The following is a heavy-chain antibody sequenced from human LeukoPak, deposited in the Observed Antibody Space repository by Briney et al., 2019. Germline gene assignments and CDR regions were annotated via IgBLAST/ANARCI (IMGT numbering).Heavy chain of an antibody. D-gene: IGHD4-17*01. CDR2: IYPGDSDT. CDR3: ARDRRSANNWFDP. J-gene: IGHJ5*02. Sequence: GESLKISCKGSGSSFTSYWIGWVRQMPGKGPEWMGIIYPGDSDTRYSPSFQGQVTISADKSISTAYLQWSSLKASDTAMYYCARDRRSANNWFDPWGQGTLVTVSS. CDR1: GSSFTSYW. V-gene: IGHV5-51*01.